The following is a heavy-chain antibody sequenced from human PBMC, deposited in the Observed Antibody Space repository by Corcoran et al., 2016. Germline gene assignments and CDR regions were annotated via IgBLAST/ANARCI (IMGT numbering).Heavy chain of an antibody. V-gene: IGHV3-48*04. CDR1: GFTFSSYS. CDR2: ISSSSSTI. D-gene: IGHD5-12*01. CDR3: ARDWGDGYLRYYFDY. J-gene: IGHJ4*02. Sequence: EVQLVESGGGLVQPGGSLRLSCAASGFTFSSYSMNWVRQAPGKGLEWVSYISSSSSTIYYADSVKGRFTISRDNAKNSLYLQMNSLRAEDTAVYYCARDWGDGYLRYYFDYWGQGTLVTVSS.